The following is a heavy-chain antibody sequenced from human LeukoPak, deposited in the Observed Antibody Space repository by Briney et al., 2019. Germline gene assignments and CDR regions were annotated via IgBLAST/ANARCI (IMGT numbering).Heavy chain of an antibody. CDR1: GFTFSSYA. J-gene: IGHJ4*02. Sequence: PGGSLRLSCAASGFTFSSYAMHWVRQAPGKGLEYVSAISSNGGSTYYANSVKGRFTISRDNSKNTLYLQMGSLRAEDMAVYYCASFQYSSGWYYFGYWGQGTLVTVSS. CDR2: ISSNGGST. D-gene: IGHD6-19*01. V-gene: IGHV3-64*01. CDR3: ASFQYSSGWYYFGY.